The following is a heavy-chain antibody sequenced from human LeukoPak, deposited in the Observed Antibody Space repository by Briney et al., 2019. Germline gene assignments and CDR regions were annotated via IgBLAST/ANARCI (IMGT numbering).Heavy chain of an antibody. CDR1: GFTFSSYG. V-gene: IGHV3-30*18. Sequence: GRSLRLSCAASGFTFSSYGMHWVRQAPGKGLEWVAVISYDGSNKYYADSVKGRFTIYRDNSKNTLYLQMNSLRAEDTAVYYCAKDRTAMGLFDYWGQGTLVTVSS. J-gene: IGHJ4*02. CDR2: ISYDGSNK. CDR3: AKDRTAMGLFDY. D-gene: IGHD5-18*01.